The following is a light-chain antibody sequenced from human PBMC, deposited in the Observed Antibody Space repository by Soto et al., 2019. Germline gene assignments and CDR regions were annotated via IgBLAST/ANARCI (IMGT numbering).Light chain of an antibody. CDR2: LGS. V-gene: IGKV2-28*01. J-gene: IGKJ3*01. Sequence: DIVMTQSPLYLPVTPGEPASISCRSSQSLLHSDGYNYLDWYLQKPGQSPQLLIYLGSNRASGVPDRFSGSGSGTDFTLKISRVEADDVGVYYCMQALQTPLFTFGPGTKVYLK. CDR3: MQALQTPLFT. CDR1: QSLLHSDGYNY.